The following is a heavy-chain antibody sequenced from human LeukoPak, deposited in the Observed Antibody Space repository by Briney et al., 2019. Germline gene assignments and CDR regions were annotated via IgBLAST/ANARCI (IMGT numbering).Heavy chain of an antibody. D-gene: IGHD2-2*01. V-gene: IGHV6-1*01. CDR1: GDSVSTNSAA. J-gene: IGHJ4*02. Sequence: SQTLSLTCAISGDSVSTNSAAWNWIRQSPSRGLEWLGRTYYRSKWYNDYAVSEKGRITINPDTSKNQFSLQLNSVSPDDTAVYYCARGGIGYCTSSSCYFDSWGQGTLVTVSS. CDR2: TYYRSKWYN. CDR3: ARGGIGYCTSSSCYFDS.